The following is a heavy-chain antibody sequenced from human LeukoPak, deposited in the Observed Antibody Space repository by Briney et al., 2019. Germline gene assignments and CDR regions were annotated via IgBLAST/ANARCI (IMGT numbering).Heavy chain of an antibody. Sequence: SETLSLTCAVYGGSFSGYYRSWIRQPPGKGLEWIGEINHSGSTNYNPSLKSRVTISVDTSKNQFSLKLSSVTAADTAVHYCARGREDIVLMVYAIHPSLYYMDVWGKGTTGNVYS. J-gene: IGHJ6*03. V-gene: IGHV4-34*01. D-gene: IGHD2-8*01. CDR2: INHSGST. CDR1: GGSFSGYY. CDR3: ARGREDIVLMVYAIHPSLYYMDV.